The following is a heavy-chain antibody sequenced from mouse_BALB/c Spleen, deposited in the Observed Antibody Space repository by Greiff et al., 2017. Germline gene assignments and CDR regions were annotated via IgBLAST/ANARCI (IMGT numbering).Heavy chain of an antibody. CDR2: INPSTGYT. D-gene: IGHD4-1*01. V-gene: IGHV1-7*01. CDR3: ARFWDAFAY. CDR1: GYTFTSYW. Sequence: VKLMESGAELAKPGASVKMSCKASGYTFTSYWMHWVKQRPGQGLEWIGYINPSTGYTEYNQKFKDKATLTADKSSSTAYMQLSSLTSEDSAVYYCARFWDAFAYWGQGTLVTVSA. J-gene: IGHJ3*01.